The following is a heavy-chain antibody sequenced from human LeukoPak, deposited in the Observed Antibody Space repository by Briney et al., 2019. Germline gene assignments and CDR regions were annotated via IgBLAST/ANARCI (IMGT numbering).Heavy chain of an antibody. V-gene: IGHV1-2*02. CDR1: GYTFTCYY. D-gene: IGHD3-9*01. CDR3: AGTRYFDWSDAFDI. Sequence: GASVKASCKASGYTFTCYYMNWVRQAPGQGLEWMGWINPNSGGTNYAQKLQGRVTMTRDTSISTAYMELSRLRSDDTAVYYCAGTRYFDWSDAFDIWGQGTMVTVSS. CDR2: INPNSGGT. J-gene: IGHJ3*02.